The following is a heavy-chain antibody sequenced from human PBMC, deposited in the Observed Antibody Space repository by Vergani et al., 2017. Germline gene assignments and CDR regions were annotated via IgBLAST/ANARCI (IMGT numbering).Heavy chain of an antibody. D-gene: IGHD3-10*01. CDR1: GFTFVDYG. Sequence: EVQLVESGGGVLRPGGSLRLSCAASGFTFVDYGMSWVRQAPGKGLEWVSGINCNGGSTGYADFVKGRFNNSRYNAKNSLYLQMNSLRAEDTALYYCAREVRGYYGSGCYYNLDYWGQGTLVTVSS. CDR3: AREVRGYYGSGCYYNLDY. CDR2: INCNGGST. J-gene: IGHJ4*02. V-gene: IGHV3-20*04.